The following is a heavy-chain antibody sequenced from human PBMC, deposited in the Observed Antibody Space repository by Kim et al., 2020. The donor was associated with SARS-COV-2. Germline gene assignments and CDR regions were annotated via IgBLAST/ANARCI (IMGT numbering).Heavy chain of an antibody. V-gene: IGHV3-21*01. D-gene: IGHD5-12*01. CDR2: ISSSSSYI. CDR3: ARDRCGGYDSCYYGMDV. CDR1: GFTFSSYS. Sequence: GGSLRLSCAASGFTFSSYSMNWVRQAPGKGLEWVSSISSSSSYIYYADSVKGRFTISRDNAKNSLYLQMNSLRAEDTAVYYCARDRCGGYDSCYYGMDVWGQGTTVTVSS. J-gene: IGHJ6*02.